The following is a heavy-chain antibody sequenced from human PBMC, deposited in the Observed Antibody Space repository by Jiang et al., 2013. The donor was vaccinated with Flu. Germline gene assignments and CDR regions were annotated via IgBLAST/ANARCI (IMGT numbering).Heavy chain of an antibody. V-gene: IGHV1-18*01. CDR3: ARGASWEGEGYYDFWSGYFH. D-gene: IGHD3-3*01. Sequence: GAEVKKPGASVKVSCKASGYTFTSYGISWVRQAPGQGLEWMGWISAYNGNTNYAQKLQGRVTMTTDTSTSTAYMELRSLRSDDTAVYYCARGASWEGEGYYDFWSGYFHWGQGTLVTVSS. CDR2: ISAYNGNT. J-gene: IGHJ4*02. CDR1: GYTFTSYG.